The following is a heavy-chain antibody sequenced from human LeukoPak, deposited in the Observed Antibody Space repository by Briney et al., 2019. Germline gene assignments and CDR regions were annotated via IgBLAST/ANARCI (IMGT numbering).Heavy chain of an antibody. Sequence: ASVKVSCKASGGTFSSYAISWVRQAPGQGLEWMRGIIPIFGTANYAQKFQGRVTITADESTSTAYMELSSLRSEDTAVYYCARDRYGEGGGDAFDIWGQGTMVTVSS. J-gene: IGHJ3*02. CDR3: ARDRYGEGGGDAFDI. CDR1: GGTFSSYA. D-gene: IGHD3-10*01. CDR2: IIPIFGTA. V-gene: IGHV1-69*13.